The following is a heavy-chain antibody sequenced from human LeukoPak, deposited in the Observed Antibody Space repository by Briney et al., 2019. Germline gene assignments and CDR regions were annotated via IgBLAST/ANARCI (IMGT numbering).Heavy chain of an antibody. V-gene: IGHV1-2*02. CDR1: GYTFTGYY. Sequence: GASVKVSCKASGYTFTGYYMHWVRQAPGQGLEWMGWINPNSGGTNYAQKFQGRVTMTRDTSISTAYMELSRLRSDDTAVYYCARTVLLWFGELLPNGNFDYWGQGTLVTVSS. CDR2: INPNSGGT. CDR3: ARTVLLWFGELLPNGNFDY. J-gene: IGHJ4*02. D-gene: IGHD3-10*01.